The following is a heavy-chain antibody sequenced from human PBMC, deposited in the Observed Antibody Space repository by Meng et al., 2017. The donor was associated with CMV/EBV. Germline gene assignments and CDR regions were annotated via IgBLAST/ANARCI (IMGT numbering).Heavy chain of an antibody. D-gene: IGHD4-11*01. CDR1: GVTFSSYD. V-gene: IGHV3-30*02. CDR2: IRFDGSSE. CDR3: ARKYSSSSRWFDP. J-gene: IGHJ5*02. Sequence: GGSLRLSCVVSGVTFSSYDLFWVRQAPGKGLEWVAFIRFDGSSEYYADSVKGRFTISRDDSEDTLYLRMNSLSSEDTAMYYCARKYSSSSRWFDPWGQGTQVTVSS.